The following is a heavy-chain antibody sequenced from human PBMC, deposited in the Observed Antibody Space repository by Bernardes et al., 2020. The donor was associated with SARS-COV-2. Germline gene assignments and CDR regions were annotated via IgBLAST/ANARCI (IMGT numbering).Heavy chain of an antibody. J-gene: IGHJ4*02. Sequence: GGSLRLSCAASGFTVSSYYMSWVRQAPGKGLEWVSVIYSGGSTKYADSVKDRLTISRDNSKNTLFLQMNSLGVEDTALYYCVRDPLFETPTATWGFDSWGQGTLVTVSS. CDR1: GFTVSSYY. D-gene: IGHD1-1*01. CDR3: VRDPLFETPTATWGFDS. V-gene: IGHV3-66*01. CDR2: IYSGGST.